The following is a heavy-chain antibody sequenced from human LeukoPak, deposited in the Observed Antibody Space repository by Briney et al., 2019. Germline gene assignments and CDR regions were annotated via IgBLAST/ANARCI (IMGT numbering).Heavy chain of an antibody. CDR1: GGSISSGGYY. CDR2: IYYSGST. J-gene: IGHJ2*01. V-gene: IGHV4-31*03. CDR3: ARGAPFPRSGYFDL. Sequence: SETLSLTCTVAGGSISSGGYYWSWIRQHPGKGLEWIGYIYYSGSTYYNPSLKSRVTISVDTSKNQFSLKLSSVTAADTAVYYCARGAPFPRSGYFDLWGRGTLVTVSS.